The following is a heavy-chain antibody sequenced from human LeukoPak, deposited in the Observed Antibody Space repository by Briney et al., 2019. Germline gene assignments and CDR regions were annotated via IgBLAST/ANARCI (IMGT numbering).Heavy chain of an antibody. CDR1: GYSFTSYW. J-gene: IGHJ3*02. CDR2: IDPSDSYT. Sequence: GESLKISCKGSGYSFTSYWISWVRQMPGKGLEWMGRIDPSDSYTDYSPSFQGHVTISADKSIGTAYLQWSSLKASDTAMYYCARHYDILTGYPLDAFDIWGQGTMVTVSS. V-gene: IGHV5-10-1*01. D-gene: IGHD3-9*01. CDR3: ARHYDILTGYPLDAFDI.